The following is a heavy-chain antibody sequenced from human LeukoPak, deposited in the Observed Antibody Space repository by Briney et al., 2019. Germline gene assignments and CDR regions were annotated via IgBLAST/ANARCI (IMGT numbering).Heavy chain of an antibody. J-gene: IGHJ4*02. CDR1: GGSFSGYY. Sequence: SETLSLTCAVYGGSFSGYYWSWIRQPPGKGLEWSGEINHSGSTNYNPSLKSRVTISVDTSKNQFSLKLSSVTAADTAVYYCARRNLVPAASDYWGQGTLVTVSS. V-gene: IGHV4-34*01. D-gene: IGHD2-2*01. CDR2: INHSGST. CDR3: ARRNLVPAASDY.